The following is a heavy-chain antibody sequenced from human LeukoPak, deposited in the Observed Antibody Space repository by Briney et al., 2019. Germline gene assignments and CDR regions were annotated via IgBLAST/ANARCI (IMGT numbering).Heavy chain of an antibody. J-gene: IGHJ4*02. D-gene: IGHD5-12*01. V-gene: IGHV1-2*02. CDR1: GYTFTGYY. Sequence: ASVTVSCKASGYTFTGYYMHWVRQAPGQGLEWMGWINPNSGGTNYAQKFQGRVTMTRDTSISTAYMELSRLRSDDTAVYYCASLPNSGYEREAFDYWGQGTLVTVSS. CDR3: ASLPNSGYEREAFDY. CDR2: INPNSGGT.